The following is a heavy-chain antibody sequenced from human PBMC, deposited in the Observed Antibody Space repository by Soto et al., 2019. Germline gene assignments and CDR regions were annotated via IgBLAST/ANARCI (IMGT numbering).Heavy chain of an antibody. CDR1: EFSLSTSEVG. J-gene: IGHJ4*02. CDR3: AQMGVTSSALGY. V-gene: IGHV2-5*02. Sequence: QITLKESGPTVVKPTQTLTLTCTFTEFSLSTSEVGVVWVRQPPGKALEWLALIYWDDDKRYSPSLKNRLTIAKDTSKKQVVLKVANMDTSDTATYYCAQMGVTSSALGYWGQGSQVTVSS. D-gene: IGHD3-16*01. CDR2: IYWDDDK.